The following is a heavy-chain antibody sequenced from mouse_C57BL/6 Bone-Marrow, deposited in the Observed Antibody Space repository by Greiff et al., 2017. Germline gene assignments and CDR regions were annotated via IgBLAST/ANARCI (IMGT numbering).Heavy chain of an antibody. Sequence: EVKLVESGGGLVQPGASLRLSCAASGFTFTDYYMSWVRQPPGKEPEWLALIRNKANGYTTEYTASVKGRFTISRDNSQNILYLQMNTLRAEDSATYYCVKAVGVYYAMDYWGQGTSVTVSS. CDR2: IRNKANGYTT. V-gene: IGHV7-4*01. CDR3: VKAVGVYYAMDY. J-gene: IGHJ4*01. CDR1: GFTFTDYY.